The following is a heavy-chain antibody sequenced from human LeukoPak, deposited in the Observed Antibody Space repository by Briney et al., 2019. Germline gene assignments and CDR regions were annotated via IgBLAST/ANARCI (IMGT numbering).Heavy chain of an antibody. CDR2: IYPGDSDV. J-gene: IGHJ5*01. V-gene: IGHV5-51*01. D-gene: IGHD6-19*01. CDR1: GYSFSDYW. CDR3: ARGSGWFGY. Sequence: GESLKISCKGSGYSFSDYWIGWVRQMPGKGLEWMGIIYPGDSDVRYNPSFQGQDTISADKSISTAYLQWSSLKASDSAMYYCARGSGWFGYWGQGTLVTVSS.